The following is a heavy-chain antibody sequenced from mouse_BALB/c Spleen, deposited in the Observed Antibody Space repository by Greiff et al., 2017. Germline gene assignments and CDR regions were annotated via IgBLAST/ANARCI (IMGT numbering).Heavy chain of an antibody. D-gene: IGHD1-2*01. CDR2: IDPANGNT. CDR1: GFNIKDTY. J-gene: IGHJ4*01. V-gene: IGHV14-3*02. Sequence: EVQLQESGAELVKPGASVKLSCTASGFNIKDTYMHWVKQRPEQGLEWIGRIDPANGNTKYDPKFQGKVTITADTSSNTAYLQLSSLTSEDTAVYYCARGTATSDYYAMDYWGQGTSVTVSS. CDR3: ARGTATSDYYAMDY.